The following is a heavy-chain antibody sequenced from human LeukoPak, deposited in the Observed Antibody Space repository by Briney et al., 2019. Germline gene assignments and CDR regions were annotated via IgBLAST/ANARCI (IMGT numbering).Heavy chain of an antibody. J-gene: IGHJ4*02. CDR2: ISGSSSTI. CDR1: GFTFSSYS. D-gene: IGHD3-22*01. V-gene: IGHV3-48*01. CDR3: ARGIYDSSGYYPLLDY. Sequence: GGSLRLFCAASGFTFSSYSMNWVRQAPGKGLEWGSYISGSSSTIYYADSVKGRFTISRDNGKNTLYLQMNSLRAEDTAVYYCARGIYDSSGYYPLLDYWGQGTLVTVSS.